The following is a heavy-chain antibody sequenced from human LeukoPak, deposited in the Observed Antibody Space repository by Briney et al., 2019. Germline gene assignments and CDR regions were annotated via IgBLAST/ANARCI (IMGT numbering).Heavy chain of an antibody. CDR1: GFTFSSYS. CDR3: AKDYGDYEFDY. CDR2: ISSGSSTI. J-gene: IGHJ4*02. Sequence: GGSLRLSCGASGFTFSSYSMNWVRQAPGKGLEWVSYISSGSSTIYYADSVKGRFTISRDNAKNSLYLQMNSLRAEDTAVYYCAKDYGDYEFDYWGQGTLVTVSS. D-gene: IGHD4-17*01. V-gene: IGHV3-48*04.